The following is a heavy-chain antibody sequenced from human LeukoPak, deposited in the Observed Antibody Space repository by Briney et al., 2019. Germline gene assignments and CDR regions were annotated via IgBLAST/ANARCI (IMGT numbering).Heavy chain of an antibody. Sequence: PSETLSLTCTVWGHSISSSTYYWLWVRQPPGKGLEWIERIHYDGTTYYNPSLKSRVTISVDTSKTKLSLKRTSVSAADTAVYYCERHLDDYVRRSYYQSSRGQGTLVTVSS. D-gene: IGHD3-16*01. CDR3: ERHLDDYVRRSYYQSS. CDR2: IHYDGTT. CDR1: GHSISSSTYY. V-gene: IGHV4-39*01. J-gene: IGHJ4*02.